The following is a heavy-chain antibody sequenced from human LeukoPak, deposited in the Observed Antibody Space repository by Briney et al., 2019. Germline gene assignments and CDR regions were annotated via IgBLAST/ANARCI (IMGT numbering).Heavy chain of an antibody. Sequence: GGSLTLSCAASGFTFSSYAMCWVRQAPGEGPEWVATIGHTSGAWYADSVMGRFTISRDNSKSMLYLHMNSLSGEDTALYYCADFGSGSYIFNYWGQGSLVTVSS. V-gene: IGHV3-23*01. CDR3: ADFGSGSYIFNY. D-gene: IGHD3-10*01. J-gene: IGHJ4*02. CDR1: GFTFSSYA. CDR2: IGHTSGA.